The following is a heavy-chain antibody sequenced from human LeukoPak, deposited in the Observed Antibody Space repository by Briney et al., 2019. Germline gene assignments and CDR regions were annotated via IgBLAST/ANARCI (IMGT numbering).Heavy chain of an antibody. Sequence: PGGSLRLSCVASGFTVSSNYMSWVRQAPGKGLEWVSVIYSGGSTCYADSVKGRFTISRDNSKNTLYLQMNSLKTEDTAVYYCTTVPYYDSYAFDIWGQGTMVTVSS. CDR2: IYSGGST. V-gene: IGHV3-53*01. CDR3: TTVPYYDSYAFDI. CDR1: GFTVSSNY. D-gene: IGHD3-22*01. J-gene: IGHJ3*02.